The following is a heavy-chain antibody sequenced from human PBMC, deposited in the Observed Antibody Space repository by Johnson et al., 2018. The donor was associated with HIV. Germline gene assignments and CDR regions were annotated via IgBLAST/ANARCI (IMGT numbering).Heavy chain of an antibody. CDR3: AKDYDNVWGSYGGAFDI. Sequence: QMQLVESGGGVVQPGRSLRLSCAASGFTFSTYALLWVRQAPGKGLEWVAVISYQGSNTYYADSMRGRFTISRDNSKNTLYLQMNSLRAEDTAIYYCAKDYDNVWGSYGGAFDIWGQGTMVTVSP. CDR1: GFTFSTYA. CDR2: ISYQGSNT. D-gene: IGHD3-16*01. J-gene: IGHJ3*02. V-gene: IGHV3-30*04.